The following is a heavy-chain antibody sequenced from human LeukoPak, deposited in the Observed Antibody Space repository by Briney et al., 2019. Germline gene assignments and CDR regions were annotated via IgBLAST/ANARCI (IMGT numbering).Heavy chain of an antibody. CDR3: VRQQTPHGNFDY. CDR2: IYSGGST. J-gene: IGHJ4*02. V-gene: IGHV3-53*01. CDR1: GFTVSSNY. D-gene: IGHD1-26*01. Sequence: AGGSLRLSCAASGFTVSSNYMSWVRQAPGKGLEWVSVIYSGGSTYYADSVKGRFTISRDNSKNTLYLQMNSLRAEDTAVYYCVRQQTPHGNFDYWGQGTLVTVSS.